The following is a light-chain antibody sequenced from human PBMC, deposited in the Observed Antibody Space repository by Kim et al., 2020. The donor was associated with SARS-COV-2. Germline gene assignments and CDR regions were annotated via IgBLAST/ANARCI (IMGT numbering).Light chain of an antibody. Sequence: SYELTQPPSVSVSPGQTASITCSGDKLGDKYACWCQQKPGQSPVLVIYEGTERPSGIPERFSGSKSGTTATLTISGTQAIDEADYYCQAWDSRTVIFGGGTQLTVL. V-gene: IGLV3-1*01. J-gene: IGLJ2*01. CDR3: QAWDSRTVI. CDR2: EGT. CDR1: KLGDKY.